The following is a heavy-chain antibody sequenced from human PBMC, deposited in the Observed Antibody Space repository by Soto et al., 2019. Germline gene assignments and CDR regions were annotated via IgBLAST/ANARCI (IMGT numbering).Heavy chain of an antibody. D-gene: IGHD4-17*01. Sequence: GGSLRLSCAASGFTFSSYWMHWVRQAPGKGLVWVSRINSDGSSTSYADSVKGRFTISRDNAKNTLYLQMNSLRAEDTAVYYCARGGAYGDLRRSHYYYMDVWGKGTTVTVSS. CDR3: ARGGAYGDLRRSHYYYMDV. CDR1: GFTFSSYW. V-gene: IGHV3-74*01. J-gene: IGHJ6*03. CDR2: INSDGSST.